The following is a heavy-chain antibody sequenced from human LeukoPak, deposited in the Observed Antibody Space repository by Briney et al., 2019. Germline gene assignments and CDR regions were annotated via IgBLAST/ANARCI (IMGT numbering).Heavy chain of an antibody. J-gene: IGHJ4*02. V-gene: IGHV1-2*02. Sequence: ASVKVSCKASGYTFTGYYMHWVRQAPGQGLEWMGWINPNSGGTNYAQKFQGRVTMTRDTSISTAYMELSRLRSDDTAVYYCARGRYCSSTSCYTYLFDYWGQGTLVTVSS. D-gene: IGHD2-2*02. CDR1: GYTFTGYY. CDR3: ARGRYCSSTSCYTYLFDY. CDR2: INPNSGGT.